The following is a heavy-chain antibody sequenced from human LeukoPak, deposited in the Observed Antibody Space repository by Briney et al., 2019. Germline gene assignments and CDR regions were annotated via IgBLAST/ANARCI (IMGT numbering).Heavy chain of an antibody. V-gene: IGHV3-74*01. CDR3: AREIEMGSNNLDS. Sequence: GGSLRLSCVASGFIFSRHWMHWVRQAPGKGLVWVSRVTSDGSSTSYADSVKGRFTISRDNAKNTLFLQMNSLRPEETAVYYCAREIEMGSNNLDSWGQGTLFTVS. CDR1: GFIFSRHW. CDR2: VTSDGSST. J-gene: IGHJ4*02. D-gene: IGHD5-24*01.